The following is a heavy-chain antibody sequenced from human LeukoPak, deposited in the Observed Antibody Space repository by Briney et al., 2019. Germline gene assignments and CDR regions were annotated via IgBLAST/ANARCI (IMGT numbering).Heavy chain of an antibody. CDR3: ARDREVLLMAGYYYYYGMDV. Sequence: PGRSLRLSCAASGFTFISYAMHWVRQAPGKGLEWVAVISYDGSNKYYADSVKGRFTISRDNSKNTLYLQMNSLRAEDTAVYYCARDREVLLMAGYYYYYGMDVWGQGTTVTVSS. CDR2: ISYDGSNK. D-gene: IGHD2-8*01. V-gene: IGHV3-30-3*01. CDR1: GFTFISYA. J-gene: IGHJ6*02.